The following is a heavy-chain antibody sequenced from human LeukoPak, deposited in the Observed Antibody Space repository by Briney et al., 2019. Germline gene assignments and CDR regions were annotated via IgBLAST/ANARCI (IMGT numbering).Heavy chain of an antibody. CDR1: GFTFHDYA. D-gene: IGHD6-13*01. CDR3: AKDLTGPVVAAAGNFDY. V-gene: IGHV3-30*02. Sequence: GGSLRLSCAASGFTFHDYAMHWVRQAPGKGLEWVACIRYDGSNKYYADSVKGRFTISRDNSKNTLYLQMNSLRAEDTAVYYCAKDLTGPVVAAAGNFDYWGQGTLVTVSS. CDR2: IRYDGSNK. J-gene: IGHJ4*02.